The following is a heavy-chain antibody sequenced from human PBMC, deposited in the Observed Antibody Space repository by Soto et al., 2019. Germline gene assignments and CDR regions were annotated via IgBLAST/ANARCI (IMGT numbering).Heavy chain of an antibody. V-gene: IGHV4-34*01. CDR3: ARVRSIVVVPAAMSPDTAMVVWFDP. Sequence: LSLTCAVYGGSFSGYYWSWIRQPPGKGLEWIGEINHSGSTNYNPSLKSRVTISEDTSKNQFSLKLSSVTAADTAVYYCARVRSIVVVPAAMSPDTAMVVWFDPWGQGTLVTVSS. J-gene: IGHJ5*02. CDR2: INHSGST. CDR1: GGSFSGYY. D-gene: IGHD2-2*01.